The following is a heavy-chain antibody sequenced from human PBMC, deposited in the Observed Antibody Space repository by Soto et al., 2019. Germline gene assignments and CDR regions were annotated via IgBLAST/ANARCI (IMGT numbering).Heavy chain of an antibody. J-gene: IGHJ3*01. D-gene: IGHD6-6*01. CDR3: AKEGESRPTYDAFDV. V-gene: IGHV3-23*01. CDR2: ISGGGDTT. Sequence: EVQLLESGGGLVLPGGSLRLSCAASGFNFNNYAMSWVRQAPGGGLEWVSAISGGGDTTYYANSVKGRFTIFRDNSEDTLYLQMNSLRVEDTAIYYCAKEGESRPTYDAFDVLGQGAVVTVFS. CDR1: GFNFNNYA.